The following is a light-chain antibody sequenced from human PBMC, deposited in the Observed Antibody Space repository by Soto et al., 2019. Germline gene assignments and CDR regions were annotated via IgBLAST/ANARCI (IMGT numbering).Light chain of an antibody. Sequence: DIQMTQSPSTLPASVGDIITIASRASQSIDSWLAWYPHNPGKAPMLLIFDASNFESGIPSRFSGSGSGTDSTLTITSLLTDDFANSYCQQYKSYSWSFGQGTNVDIK. J-gene: IGKJ1*01. V-gene: IGKV1-5*01. CDR3: QQYKSYSWS. CDR1: QSIDSW. CDR2: DAS.